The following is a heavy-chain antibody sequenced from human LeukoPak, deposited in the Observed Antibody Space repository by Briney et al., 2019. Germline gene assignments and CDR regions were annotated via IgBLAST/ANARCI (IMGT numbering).Heavy chain of an antibody. D-gene: IGHD2-21*01. CDR3: ATDLSFLGFPGY. V-gene: IGHV1-24*01. Sequence: GASVKVSCKASGYTFTSYGISWVRQAPGQGLEWMGGFDPEDGETIYAQKFQGRVTMTEDTSTDTAYMELSSLRSEDTAVYYCATDLSFLGFPGYWGQGTLVTVS. CDR1: GYTFTSYG. CDR2: FDPEDGET. J-gene: IGHJ4*02.